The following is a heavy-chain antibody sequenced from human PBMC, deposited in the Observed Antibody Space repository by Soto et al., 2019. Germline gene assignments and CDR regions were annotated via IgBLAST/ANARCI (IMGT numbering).Heavy chain of an antibody. Sequence: SETLSLTCAVYGGSFSGYYWSWIRQPPGKGLEWIGEINHSGSTNYNPSLKSRVTISVDTSKNQFSLKLSSVTAADTAVYYCARGRWDIVVVVAARGNFDYWGQGTLVTVSS. J-gene: IGHJ4*02. CDR1: GGSFSGYY. D-gene: IGHD2-15*01. V-gene: IGHV4-34*01. CDR2: INHSGST. CDR3: ARGRWDIVVVVAARGNFDY.